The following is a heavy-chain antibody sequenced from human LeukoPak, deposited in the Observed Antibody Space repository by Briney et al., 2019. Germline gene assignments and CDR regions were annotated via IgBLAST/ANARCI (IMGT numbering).Heavy chain of an antibody. V-gene: IGHV4-30-4*08. D-gene: IGHD2-2*01. J-gene: IGHJ4*02. CDR3: ARYCSSTSCYEEGDY. CDR2: IFYSGAT. CDR1: GGSISSDDYN. Sequence: SETLSLTCTVSGGSISSDDYNWNWFRQPPGKGLEWIGYIFYSGATYYNPSLQSRVTISVDTSKNQFSLKLSSVTAADTAVYYCARYCSSTSCYEEGDYWGQGTLVTVSS.